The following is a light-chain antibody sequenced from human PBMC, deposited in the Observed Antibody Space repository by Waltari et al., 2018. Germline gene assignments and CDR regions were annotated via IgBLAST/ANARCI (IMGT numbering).Light chain of an antibody. CDR2: AAS. CDR1: QSIRRY. J-gene: IGKJ2*01. V-gene: IGKV1-39*01. Sequence: DIQMTQSPSSLSASVGARVTITCRTSQSIRRYLNWYQQKPGKAPKLLIYAASSLQSWVPSRFSGSGSGTDFTLTISSLQPEDFATYYCQHSYSTPHTFGQGTKLEIK. CDR3: QHSYSTPHT.